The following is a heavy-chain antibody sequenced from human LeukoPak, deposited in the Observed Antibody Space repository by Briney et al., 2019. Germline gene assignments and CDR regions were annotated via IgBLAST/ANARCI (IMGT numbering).Heavy chain of an antibody. Sequence: GGSLRLSCAASGFTFSSYSMNWVRQAPGKGLEWVSSISSSSSYIYYADSVKGRFTISRDNAKNSLYLQMNSLRAEDTAVYYCARVLGQRLTSLHMDVWGKGTTVTVSS. CDR3: ARVLGQRLTSLHMDV. CDR2: ISSSSSYI. D-gene: IGHD6-25*01. V-gene: IGHV3-21*01. J-gene: IGHJ6*03. CDR1: GFTFSSYS.